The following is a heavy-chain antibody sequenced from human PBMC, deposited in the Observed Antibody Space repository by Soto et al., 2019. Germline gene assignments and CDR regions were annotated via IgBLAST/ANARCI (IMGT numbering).Heavy chain of an antibody. CDR3: ARDLRPDYYDSSGYPDVS. V-gene: IGHV1-46*01. Sequence: ASVKVSCKASGYTFTSYYMHWVRQAPGQGLEWMGIINPSGGSTSYAQKFQGRVTMTRDTSTSTVYMELSSLRSEDTAVYYCARDLRPDYYDSSGYPDVSWGQGTLVTVSS. CDR1: GYTFTSYY. CDR2: INPSGGST. D-gene: IGHD3-22*01. J-gene: IGHJ4*02.